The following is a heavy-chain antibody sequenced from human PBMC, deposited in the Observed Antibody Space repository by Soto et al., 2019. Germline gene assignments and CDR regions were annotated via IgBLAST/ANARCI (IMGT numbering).Heavy chain of an antibody. D-gene: IGHD2-15*01. CDR2: INSDGSST. V-gene: IGHV3-74*01. Sequence: EVQLVESGGGLVQPGGSLRLSCAASGFTFSSYWMHWVRQAPGKGLVWVSRINSDGSSTSYADSVKGRFTISRDNAKNTLYLQMNSLRAEDTAVYYCARDAYCSGGSCSRWGGPEYYYYYYMDVWGKGTTVTVSS. CDR1: GFTFSSYW. CDR3: ARDAYCSGGSCSRWGGPEYYYYYYMDV. J-gene: IGHJ6*03.